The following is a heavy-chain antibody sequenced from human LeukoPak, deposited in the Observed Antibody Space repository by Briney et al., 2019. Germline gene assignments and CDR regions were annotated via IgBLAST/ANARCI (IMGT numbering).Heavy chain of an antibody. CDR1: DGSISSSSYN. D-gene: IGHD7-27*01. Sequence: PSETLSLTCTASDGSISSSSYNWGWIRQPPGKGLEWIGSIFYSGSTYYNPSLQSRVTISIDTSKNQFSLKLSSVTAADTAVYYCARHPLGIYYFDYWGQGTLVTVSS. CDR3: ARHPLGIYYFDY. CDR2: IFYSGST. J-gene: IGHJ4*02. V-gene: IGHV4-39*01.